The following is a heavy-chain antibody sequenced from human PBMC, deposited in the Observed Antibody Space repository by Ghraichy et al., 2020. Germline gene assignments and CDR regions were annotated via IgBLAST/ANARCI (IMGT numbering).Heavy chain of an antibody. J-gene: IGHJ4*02. D-gene: IGHD5-12*01. CDR2: AHSSGSA. CDR3: ARRHGYSGSMDY. V-gene: IGHV4-59*01. CDR1: GGSFTTYY. Sequence: SETLSLTCTVSGGSFTTYYWSWIRQPPGKGLQWIGYAHSSGSAYYNRSLKSRVTISVGTSQNQFSLRVTSLTAADTAVYYCARRHGYSGSMDYWGQGTLVSVSS.